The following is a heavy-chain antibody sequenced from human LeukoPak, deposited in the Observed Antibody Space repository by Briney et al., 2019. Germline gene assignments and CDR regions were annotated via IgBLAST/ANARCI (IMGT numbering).Heavy chain of an antibody. CDR3: ARLDRMFDY. D-gene: IGHD2-15*01. CDR2: IRSKASGGTT. CDR1: GFTFGDYA. V-gene: IGHV3-49*04. Sequence: GGSLRLSCTASGFTFGDYAMSWVRQAPGKGLEWVSFIRSKASGGTTEYAASVKGTFTISRDDSKSIAYLQMNSLKTEDTAVYYCARLDRMFDYWGQGTLVTVS. J-gene: IGHJ4*02.